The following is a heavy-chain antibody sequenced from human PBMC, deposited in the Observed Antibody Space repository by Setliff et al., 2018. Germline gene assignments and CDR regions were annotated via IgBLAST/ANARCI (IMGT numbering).Heavy chain of an antibody. V-gene: IGHV1-18*01. CDR3: VREYSGGGLM. CDR1: GYTFTSYG. Sequence: ASVKVSCKASGYTFTSYGFSWVRQAPGQGLEWMGWISAYNGNTNYGQKYQGRVTMTTDTSTSTVYMELRSLRSDDTAVYFCVREYSGGGLMWGQGTMVTVSS. J-gene: IGHJ3*01. D-gene: IGHD6-19*01. CDR2: ISAYNGNT.